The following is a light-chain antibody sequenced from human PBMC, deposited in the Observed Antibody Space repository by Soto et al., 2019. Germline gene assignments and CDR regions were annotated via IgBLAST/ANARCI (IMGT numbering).Light chain of an antibody. CDR2: DAS. CDR1: QDISNY. Sequence: DIQMTQSPSSLSASVGDRVTITCQASQDISNYLNWYQQKPGKAPKLLIYDASNLETGVPSRFSGSGSGTDFTFTISSLQPEDIVTYYCQQYDNLVLTFGGGTKVEIK. J-gene: IGKJ4*01. V-gene: IGKV1-33*01. CDR3: QQYDNLVLT.